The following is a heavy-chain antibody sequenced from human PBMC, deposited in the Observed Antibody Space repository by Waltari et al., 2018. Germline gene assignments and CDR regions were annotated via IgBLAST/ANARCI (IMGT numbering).Heavy chain of an antibody. CDR3: ARDRGRGLYLDT. Sequence: QLQLQESGPGLVEPSGTLSLSCAVSGDSVCTTYWGSWVRQSPQKGLEWIGQVHGSGRSNYSPSLASRVTVSLDTSKNAFSLKVTSATAADTAVYYCARDRGRGLYLDTWGPGTLVTVSP. V-gene: IGHV4-4*02. J-gene: IGHJ5*02. D-gene: IGHD2-15*01. CDR2: VHGSGRS. CDR1: GDSVCTTYW.